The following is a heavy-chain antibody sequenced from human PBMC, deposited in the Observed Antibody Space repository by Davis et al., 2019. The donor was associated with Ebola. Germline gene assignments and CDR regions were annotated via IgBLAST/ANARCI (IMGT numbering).Heavy chain of an antibody. CDR3: AREGWTTGIDF. CDR2: INPNSGGT. J-gene: IGHJ4*02. D-gene: IGHD1-1*01. CDR1: GYTFTGYY. V-gene: IGHV1-2*06. Sequence: AASVKVSCKASGYTFTGYYMHWVRQAPGQGLEWMGRINPNSGGTNYAQKFQGRVTMTRDTSISTAYMELRSLTSDDTAVYFCAREGWTTGIDFWGQGTLVTVSS.